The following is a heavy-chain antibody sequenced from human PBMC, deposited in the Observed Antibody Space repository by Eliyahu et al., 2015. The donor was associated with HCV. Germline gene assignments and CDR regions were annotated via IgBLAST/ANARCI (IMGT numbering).Heavy chain of an antibody. V-gene: IGHV1-18*01. Sequence: QVHLVQSGAEVKKPGASVKVSCKTSGYSFTTYGISWVRQAPGQELEWMGWISAYNDNTNYVQELQGRVTMTTDTSTSTAYMELRSLKSDDTAIYYCARQRTRLESLIPPYYYGLDVWGQGTTVTVSS. J-gene: IGHJ6*02. CDR2: ISAYNDNT. CDR1: GYSFTTYG. D-gene: IGHD3-3*01. CDR3: ARQRTRLESLIPPYYYGLDV.